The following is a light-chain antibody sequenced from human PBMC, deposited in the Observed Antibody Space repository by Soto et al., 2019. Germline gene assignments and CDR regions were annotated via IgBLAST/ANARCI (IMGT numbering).Light chain of an antibody. V-gene: IGKV4-1*01. CDR2: WAS. Sequence: DIVMTQSPDSLAVSLGERATINCKSSQSVLYSSNIKKYLAWYQQKPRQPPKLLIYWASTRESGVPDRFSGSGSGTDFTLTISRLQAEDVAVYYCQQYYSTPLAFGEGTKVEIK. J-gene: IGKJ1*01. CDR1: QSVLYSSNIKKY. CDR3: QQYYSTPLA.